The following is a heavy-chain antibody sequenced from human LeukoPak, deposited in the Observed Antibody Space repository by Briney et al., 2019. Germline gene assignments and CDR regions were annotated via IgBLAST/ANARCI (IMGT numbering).Heavy chain of an antibody. CDR1: GGSFSGYY. CDR3: ASTLGWLGAFDI. Sequence: PSETLSLTCAVYGGSFSGYYWSWIRQPPGKGLEWIGEINHSGSTNYNPSLKSRVTISVDTSKNQFSLKLSSVTAADTAVYYCASTLGWLGAFDIWGQGTMVTVSS. D-gene: IGHD3-3*01. CDR2: INHSGST. V-gene: IGHV4-34*01. J-gene: IGHJ3*02.